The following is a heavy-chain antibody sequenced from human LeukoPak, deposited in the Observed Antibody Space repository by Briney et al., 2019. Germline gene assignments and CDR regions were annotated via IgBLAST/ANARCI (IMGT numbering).Heavy chain of an antibody. CDR3: ARGGYYDFWSGYYPATDY. V-gene: IGHV3-33*01. D-gene: IGHD3-3*01. CDR1: GFTFSSYG. Sequence: GGSLRLSCAASGFTFSSYGMHWVRQAPGKWLEWVAVIWYDGSNKYYADSVKGRFTISRDNSKNTLYLQMNSLRAEDTAVYYCARGGYYDFWSGYYPATDYWGQGTRVTVSS. J-gene: IGHJ4*02. CDR2: IWYDGSNK.